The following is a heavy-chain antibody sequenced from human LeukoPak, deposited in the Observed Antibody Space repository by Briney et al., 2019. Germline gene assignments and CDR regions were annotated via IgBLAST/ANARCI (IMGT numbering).Heavy chain of an antibody. CDR2: INPSGGST. Sequence: ASVKVFCKASGYTFTSYYMHWVRQAPGQGLEWMGLINPSGGSTSYARNFQGRVTMTRDMSTSTVYMELSSLRSEDTAVYYCARGDSSSWYYFDYWGQGTLVTVSS. D-gene: IGHD6-13*01. CDR1: GYTFTSYY. J-gene: IGHJ4*02. V-gene: IGHV1-46*01. CDR3: ARGDSSSWYYFDY.